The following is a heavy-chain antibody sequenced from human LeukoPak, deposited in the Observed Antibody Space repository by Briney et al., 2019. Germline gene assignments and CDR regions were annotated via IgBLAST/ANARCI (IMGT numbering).Heavy chain of an antibody. CDR3: ARQPGPWFEELYPRQYHLYSMDV. J-gene: IGHJ6*03. CDR2: ININGGST. D-gene: IGHD3-10*01. CDR1: GGPFSNFA. Sequence: GGPRRLSWAASGGPFSNFAMHGVGKAPGKGLEDFSAININGGSTYYAHSVKGRFTISRGNSKNSLYLQMVRLTADDMAVYYCARQPGPWFEELYPRQYHLYSMDVRGKGTTVTVSS. V-gene: IGHV3-64*01.